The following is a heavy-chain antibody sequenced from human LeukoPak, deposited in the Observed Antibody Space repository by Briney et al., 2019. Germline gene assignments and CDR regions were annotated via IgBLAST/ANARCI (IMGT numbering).Heavy chain of an antibody. V-gene: IGHV4-59*08. J-gene: IGHJ4*02. CDR1: GGSISSYY. CDR3: ARMGGYSGYATH. CDR2: IHSSGNT. Sequence: SETLSLTCTVSGGSISSYYWSWIRQPPGKGLEWIGYIHSSGNTNYNPSLKSRVTISVDTSKNQFSLKLSSVTAADTAVYYCARMGGYSGYATHWGQGTLVTVPS. D-gene: IGHD5-12*01.